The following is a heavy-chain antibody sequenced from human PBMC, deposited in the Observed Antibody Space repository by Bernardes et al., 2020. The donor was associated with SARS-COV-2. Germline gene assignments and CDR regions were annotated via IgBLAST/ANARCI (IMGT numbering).Heavy chain of an antibody. CDR1: GFTFDDSG. Sequence: GGSLRLSCAASGFTFDDSGMSWVRQAPGPGLAWVSGLNRNGGRPGYADSVKGRFTISRDNAKNSLHLQVNSLRAEDTALYYCVRGYFYGPFDYWGQGILVTGSS. V-gene: IGHV3-20*04. D-gene: IGHD5-18*01. J-gene: IGHJ4*02. CDR3: VRGYFYGPFDY. CDR2: LNRNGGRP.